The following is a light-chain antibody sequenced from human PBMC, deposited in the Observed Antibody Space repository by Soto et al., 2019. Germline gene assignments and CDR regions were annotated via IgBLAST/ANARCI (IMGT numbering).Light chain of an antibody. V-gene: IGKV3-20*01. CDR3: QQYGRT. Sequence: EIVLTQSPGTLSLSPGERATLSCRASQTVESGYLAWYQQKPGQAPRLLIYDTSTRATGIPDRFSGGGSGTDFTLTISGLEPEDFAVYYCQQYGRTFGQGTKVEIK. CDR2: DTS. CDR1: QTVESGY. J-gene: IGKJ1*01.